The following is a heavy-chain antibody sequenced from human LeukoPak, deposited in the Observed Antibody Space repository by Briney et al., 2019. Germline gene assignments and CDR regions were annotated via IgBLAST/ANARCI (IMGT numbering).Heavy chain of an antibody. CDR3: AKVLSSGGHWFDY. D-gene: IGHD6-19*01. CDR1: GFTFSSYA. CDR2: ISSGGGST. Sequence: TGGSLRLSCAASGFTFSSYAMTWVRQAPGKGLEWVSGISSGGGSTYYADPMKGRFTISRDNSENTLYLQMNSLRAEDTAVYYCAKVLSSGGHWFDYWGQGSLVTVSS. V-gene: IGHV3-23*01. J-gene: IGHJ4*02.